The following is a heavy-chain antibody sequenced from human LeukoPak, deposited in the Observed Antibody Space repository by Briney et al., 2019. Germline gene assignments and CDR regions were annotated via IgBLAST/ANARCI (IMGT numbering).Heavy chain of an antibody. CDR2: INPNSGGT. CDR1: GYSFTDYY. J-gene: IGHJ1*01. V-gene: IGHV1-2*02. Sequence: ASAKVSCKASGYSFTDYYMHWVRQAPGQGLEWMGWINPNSGGTNFAQRFQDRVTMTRDMSISTAYMELSRLRSDDTAIYYCTRGYYDSSDFEYFHHWGQGTLVTVSS. D-gene: IGHD3-22*01. CDR3: TRGYYDSSDFEYFHH.